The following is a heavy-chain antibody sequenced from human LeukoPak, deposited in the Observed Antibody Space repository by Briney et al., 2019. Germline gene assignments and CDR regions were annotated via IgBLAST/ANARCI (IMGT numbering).Heavy chain of an antibody. CDR3: ARALMGYFDY. Sequence: SVKVSCKVSGYTLTELSMHWVRQAPGQGLEWMGGIIPIFGTANYAQKFQGRVTITTDESTSTAYMELSSLRSEDTAVYYCARALMGYFDYWGQGTLVTVSS. CDR2: IIPIFGTA. J-gene: IGHJ4*02. CDR1: GYTLTELS. V-gene: IGHV1-69*05. D-gene: IGHD3-9*01.